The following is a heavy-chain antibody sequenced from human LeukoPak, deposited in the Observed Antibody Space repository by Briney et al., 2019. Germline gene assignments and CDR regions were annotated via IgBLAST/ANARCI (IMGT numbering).Heavy chain of an antibody. D-gene: IGHD3-22*01. CDR1: GGSFGGYY. CDR2: INHSGST. Sequence: PSETLSLTCAVYGGSFGGYYWSWIRQPPGKGLEWIGEINHSGSTNYNPSLKSRVTISVDTSKNQFSLKLSSVTAADTAVYYCARGRYYYDSRRAFDIWGQGTMVTVSS. V-gene: IGHV4-34*01. CDR3: ARGRYYYDSRRAFDI. J-gene: IGHJ3*02.